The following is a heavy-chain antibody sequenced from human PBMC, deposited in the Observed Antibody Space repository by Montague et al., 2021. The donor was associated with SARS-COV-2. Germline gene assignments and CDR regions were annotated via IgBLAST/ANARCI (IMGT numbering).Heavy chain of an antibody. CDR3: AKDRWGVPGPLDPFDY. D-gene: IGHD3-16*01. CDR1: GFPFSSYA. CDR2: FTGGSGSST. V-gene: IGHV3-23*01. Sequence: SLRLSFSASGFPFSSYAMSWVRQAPGKGLEWVSPFTGGSGSSTYYANSVKGRFTISRDSSKNTLYLQMNNLRAEDTAVYYCAKDRWGVPGPLDPFDYWGQGTLVTVSS. J-gene: IGHJ4*02.